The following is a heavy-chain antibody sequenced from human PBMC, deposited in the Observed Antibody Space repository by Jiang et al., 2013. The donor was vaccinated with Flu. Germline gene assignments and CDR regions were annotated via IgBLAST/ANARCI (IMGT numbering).Heavy chain of an antibody. CDR2: IYYSGST. CDR1: GGSISSSSYY. D-gene: IGHD3-22*01. V-gene: IGHV4-39*01. J-gene: IGHJ6*02. CDR3: ARHLPTYYYDSSPPTYGMDV. Sequence: PGLVKPSETLSLTCTVSGGSISSSSYYWGWIRQPPGKGLEWIGSIYYSGSTYYNPSLKSRVTISVDTSKNQFSLKLSSVTAADTAVYYCARHLPTYYYDSSPPTYGMDVWGQGTTVTVSS.